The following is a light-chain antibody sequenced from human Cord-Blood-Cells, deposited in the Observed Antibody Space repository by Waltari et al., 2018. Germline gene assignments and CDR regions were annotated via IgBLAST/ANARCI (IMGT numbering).Light chain of an antibody. CDR1: SSDVGGFNY. J-gene: IGLJ3*02. CDR3: SSYAGSNNWV. Sequence: QSALTQPASAPGSPGQSVTISCTGTSSDVGGFNYVSWYQQHPGKAPKLMIYEVSKRPSGVPDRFSGSKSGNTASLTVSALQAEDEADYYCSSYAGSNNWVFGGGTKLTVL. CDR2: EVS. V-gene: IGLV2-8*01.